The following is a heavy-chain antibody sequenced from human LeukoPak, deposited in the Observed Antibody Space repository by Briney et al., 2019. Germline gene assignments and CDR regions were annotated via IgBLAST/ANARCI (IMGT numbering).Heavy chain of an antibody. Sequence: GGSLRLSCAASGFTMRAYGMSWVRQAPGKGLEWVSGTPSGGDNTYYADSVKGRFTISRDNSKNTLYLQMNSLRAEDTAVYYCARDLPFDYWGQGTLVTVSS. CDR3: ARDLPFDY. J-gene: IGHJ4*02. CDR2: TPSGGDNT. CDR1: GFTMRAYG. V-gene: IGHV3-23*01.